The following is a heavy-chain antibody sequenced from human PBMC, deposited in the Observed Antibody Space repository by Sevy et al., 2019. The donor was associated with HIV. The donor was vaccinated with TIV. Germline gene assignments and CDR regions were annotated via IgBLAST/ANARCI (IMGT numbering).Heavy chain of an antibody. V-gene: IGHV3-7*03. CDR1: GFTFSNYW. Sequence: GGSLRLSCAASGFTFSNYWMSWVRQAPGKGLEWVANIKRDGSEKYYVASVKGLFTISRDNAKTSLYLQMNNLRVEDTAMYYCARDCSSANCLWGMDVWGQGTMVTVSS. D-gene: IGHD2-2*01. CDR2: IKRDGSEK. J-gene: IGHJ6*02. CDR3: ARDCSSANCLWGMDV.